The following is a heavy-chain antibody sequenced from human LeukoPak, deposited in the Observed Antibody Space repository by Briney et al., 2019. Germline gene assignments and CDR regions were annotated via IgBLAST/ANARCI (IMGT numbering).Heavy chain of an antibody. J-gene: IGHJ4*02. CDR2: INWNGGRT. D-gene: IGHD4-17*01. CDR1: GFTFDDYG. CDR3: ARAVGGYDYGDDAGY. Sequence: GGSLRLSCAASGFTFDDYGMSWVRQAPGKGLEWVSGINWNGGRTGYADSVKGRFTISRDNAKNSLYLQMNSLRAEDTALYYCARAVGGYDYGDDAGYWGQGTLVTVSS. V-gene: IGHV3-20*04.